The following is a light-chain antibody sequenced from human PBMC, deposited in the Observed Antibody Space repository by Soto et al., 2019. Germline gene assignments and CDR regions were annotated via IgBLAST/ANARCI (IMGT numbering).Light chain of an antibody. Sequence: EIVMTQSPATLSVSPGERATLSCRASQSVSGNLAWYQQKPGQAPRLLIYGASTRATGIPARFSGSGSGTEFTLNLSRLQSEDFAVYYCQQYNDWPPVTFGGGTKVEIK. CDR2: GAS. J-gene: IGKJ4*01. CDR3: QQYNDWPPVT. V-gene: IGKV3-15*01. CDR1: QSVSGN.